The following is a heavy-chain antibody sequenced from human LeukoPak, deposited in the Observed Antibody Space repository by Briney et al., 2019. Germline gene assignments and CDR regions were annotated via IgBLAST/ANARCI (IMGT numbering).Heavy chain of an antibody. CDR3: ARDRLIVGAYFDY. Sequence: ASVKVSCKASGYTFTGYYMHWVRQAPGQGLEWMGRINPNSGGTNYAQKFQGRVTMTRDTSISAAYMGLSRLRSDDTAVYYCARDRLIVGAYFDYWGQGTLVTVSS. CDR2: INPNSGGT. D-gene: IGHD1-26*01. J-gene: IGHJ4*02. V-gene: IGHV1-2*06. CDR1: GYTFTGYY.